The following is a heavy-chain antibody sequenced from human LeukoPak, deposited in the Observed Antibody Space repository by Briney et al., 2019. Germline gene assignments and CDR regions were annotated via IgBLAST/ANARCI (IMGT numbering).Heavy chain of an antibody. D-gene: IGHD3-3*01. V-gene: IGHV1-8*01. Sequence: ASVKVSCKASGYTFTSYDINWVRQATGQGLEWVGWMNPNSGNTGYAQKFQGRVTMTRNTSISTAYMELSSLRSEDTAVYYCARGLITYYDFWSGYPRGFDPWGQGTLVTVSS. CDR1: GYTFTSYD. CDR2: MNPNSGNT. CDR3: ARGLITYYDFWSGYPRGFDP. J-gene: IGHJ5*02.